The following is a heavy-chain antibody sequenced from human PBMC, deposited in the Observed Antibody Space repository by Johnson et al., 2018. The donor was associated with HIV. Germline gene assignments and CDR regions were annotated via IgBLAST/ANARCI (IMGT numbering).Heavy chain of an antibody. D-gene: IGHD4-11*01. CDR3: ARDTYSSDACDI. J-gene: IGHJ3*02. CDR1: GFTVSSNY. CDR2: IYSGGKT. V-gene: IGHV3-66*01. Sequence: VQLVESGGDLVQPGGSLRLSCAASGFTVSSNYMSWVRQAPGKGLEWVSVIYSGGKTYYADSVKGRFTISRDNAKNSLYLQMNSLRAEDTALYYCARDTYSSDACDIWGQGTMVTVSS.